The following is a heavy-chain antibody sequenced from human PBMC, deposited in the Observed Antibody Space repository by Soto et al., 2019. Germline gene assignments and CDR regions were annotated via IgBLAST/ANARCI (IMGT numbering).Heavy chain of an antibody. CDR2: IKSKSDGGTA. Sequence: GGSLRLSCAASGFTFSNGWMNWVRQAPGKGLEWVGHIKSKSDGGTADYAAPVKGRFTISRDNSKNTLYLQMNSLRAEDTAVYYCARDLYSSGLYAFDIWGQGTMVTVSS. J-gene: IGHJ3*02. D-gene: IGHD6-19*01. CDR1: GFTFSNGW. CDR3: ARDLYSSGLYAFDI. V-gene: IGHV3-15*07.